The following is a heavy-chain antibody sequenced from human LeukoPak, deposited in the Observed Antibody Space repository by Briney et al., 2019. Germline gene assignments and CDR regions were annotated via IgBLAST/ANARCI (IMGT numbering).Heavy chain of an antibody. CDR3: ARERGRGSSSDY. J-gene: IGHJ4*02. V-gene: IGHV3-53*01. CDR1: GFTVSSNY. D-gene: IGHD1-26*01. CDR2: IYSGGST. Sequence: GGSLRLSCAASGFTVSSNYMSWVRQAPGTGLEWVSVIYSGGSTYYADSVKGRFTISRDNSKNTLYLQMNSLRAEDTAVYYCARERGRGSSSDYWGQGTLVTVSS.